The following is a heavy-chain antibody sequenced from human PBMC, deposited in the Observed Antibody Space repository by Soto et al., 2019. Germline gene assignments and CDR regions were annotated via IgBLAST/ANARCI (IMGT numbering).Heavy chain of an antibody. V-gene: IGHV1-18*01. CDR3: AKDCSGASCGFDI. CDR2: ISVYHGNT. J-gene: IGHJ4*02. CDR1: GYTFGKYG. D-gene: IGHD2-15*01. Sequence: QVQLVQSGTEVKKPGASVKVSCKASGYTFGKYGISWVRQAPGQGREWVGWISVYHGNTVHAQKFQGRVNMTTDTSTSTAYIELGSLKSDDTAIYYCAKDCSGASCGFDIWGQGTLVTVSS.